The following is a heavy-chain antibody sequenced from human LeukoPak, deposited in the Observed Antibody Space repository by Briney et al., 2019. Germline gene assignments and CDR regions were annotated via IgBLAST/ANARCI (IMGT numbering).Heavy chain of an antibody. J-gene: IGHJ4*02. CDR2: ISSSSTI. CDR3: ARDGYGGPSDY. D-gene: IGHD3-16*01. CDR1: GFTFSSYS. V-gene: IGHV3-48*04. Sequence: PGGSLRLSCAASGFTFSSYSMNWVRQAPGKGLEWVSYISSSSTIYYADSVKGRFTISRDNAKNSLYLQMNSLRAEDTAVYYCARDGYGGPSDYWGQGTLVTVSS.